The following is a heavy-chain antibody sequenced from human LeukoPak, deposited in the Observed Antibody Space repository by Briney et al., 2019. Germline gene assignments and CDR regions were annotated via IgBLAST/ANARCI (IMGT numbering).Heavy chain of an antibody. CDR1: GGTFSSYA. J-gene: IGHJ5*02. Sequence: GSSVKVSCKASGGTFSSYAISWVRQAPGQGLEWMGGIIPIFGTANYAQKFQGRVTITADESTSTAYMELSSLRSEDTAVYYCADHRNFWSGYYWFDPWGQGTLVTASS. CDR3: ADHRNFWSGYYWFDP. D-gene: IGHD3-3*01. CDR2: IIPIFGTA. V-gene: IGHV1-69*01.